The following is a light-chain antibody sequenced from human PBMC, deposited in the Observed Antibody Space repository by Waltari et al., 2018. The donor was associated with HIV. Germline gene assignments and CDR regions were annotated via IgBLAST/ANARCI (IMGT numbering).Light chain of an antibody. CDR2: MHD. CDR1: SSNIGAHY. V-gene: IGLV1-47*01. CDR3: ATWDNSLSVWV. J-gene: IGLJ3*02. Sequence: QSVVPQPPSPSGTPGQRVTISCSGTSSNIGAHYVYWYQQFPGTNPKLLLYMHDRRPSGVPDRFSGSKSGTSASLAISGLRSEDEADYYCATWDNSLSVWVFGGGSKLTVL.